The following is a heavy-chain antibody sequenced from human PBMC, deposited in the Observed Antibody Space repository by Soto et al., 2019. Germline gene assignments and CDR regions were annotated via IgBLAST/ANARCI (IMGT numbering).Heavy chain of an antibody. Sequence: QVQLVESGGGVVQPGGSLRLSCAASGFTFRNHAMHWVRQAPGKGLECLAVIAHDGSNAFYRDSVKGRFTVSRDYSKNTLYLYMNSLRSEDTGVYFCARGDREDILVVVGARPGEYGTDIWGQGTTVIVSS. CDR1: GFTFRNHA. V-gene: IGHV3-30-3*01. CDR3: ARGDREDILVVVGARPGEYGTDI. D-gene: IGHD2-15*01. CDR2: IAHDGSNA. J-gene: IGHJ6*02.